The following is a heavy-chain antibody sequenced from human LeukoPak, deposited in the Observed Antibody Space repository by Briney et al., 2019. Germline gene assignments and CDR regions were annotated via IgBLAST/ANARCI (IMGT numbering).Heavy chain of an antibody. CDR1: RFTLSRNG. CDR2: ISDDGGNK. Sequence: QSGRSLILSCAASRFTLSRNGIHWVRQAPGKGLQWLAAISDDGGNKYYGDSVKGRFTISRDNSKNSVYLQLNSLRAEDTAVYYCAIIGAAGVGTSATKFDDWGQGTLVTVSS. D-gene: IGHD6-13*01. V-gene: IGHV3-30*03. J-gene: IGHJ4*02. CDR3: AIIGAAGVGTSATKFDD.